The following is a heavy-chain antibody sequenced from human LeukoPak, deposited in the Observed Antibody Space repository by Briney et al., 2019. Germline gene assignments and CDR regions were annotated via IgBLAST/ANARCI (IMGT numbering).Heavy chain of an antibody. J-gene: IGHJ4*02. CDR1: GFTFNNYA. D-gene: IGHD3-3*01. V-gene: IGHV3-23*01. Sequence: GGSLRLCCAASGFTFNNYAICWVRQAPGRGLEWVSAISGSGGSTYYADSVKGRFTISRDNSKNTLYLQMNSLRAEDTAVYYCAKTRAYDFWSGSPLFDYWGQGTLVTVSS. CDR3: AKTRAYDFWSGSPLFDY. CDR2: ISGSGGST.